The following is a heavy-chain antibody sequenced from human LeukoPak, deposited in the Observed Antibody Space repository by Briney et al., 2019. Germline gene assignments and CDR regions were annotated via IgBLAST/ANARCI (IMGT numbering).Heavy chain of an antibody. J-gene: IGHJ6*02. V-gene: IGHV3-7*03. Sequence: PGGSLRLSCAASGFTVSSNYMYWVRQAPGKGLEWVASINHNGNVNYYVDSVKGRFTISRDNAKNSLYLQMSNLRAEDTAVYFCARGGGLDVWGQGATVTVSS. CDR1: GFTVSSNY. D-gene: IGHD3-16*01. CDR3: ARGGGLDV. CDR2: INHNGNVN.